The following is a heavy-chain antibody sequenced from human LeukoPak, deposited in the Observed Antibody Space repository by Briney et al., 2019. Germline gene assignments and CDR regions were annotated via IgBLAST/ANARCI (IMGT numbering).Heavy chain of an antibody. V-gene: IGHV3-23*01. CDR1: GFTFSSYA. CDR3: ARRDIVVVVSASDY. D-gene: IGHD2-15*01. CDR2: ISGSGGST. J-gene: IGHJ4*02. Sequence: GGSLRLSCAASGFTFSSYAMSWVRQAPGKGLEWVSAISGSGGSTYYADSVKGRFTISRDNSKNTVYLQMNSLRADDTAIYYCARRDIVVVVSASDYWGQGTLVTVSP.